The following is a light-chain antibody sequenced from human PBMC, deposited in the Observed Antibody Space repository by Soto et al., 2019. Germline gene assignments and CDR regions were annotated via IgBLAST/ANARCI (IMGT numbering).Light chain of an antibody. Sequence: DIQMTQSPSSLSASVGDTIIIICRASQSISTYLNWYQQKPGKAPKLLICSASDLQSGVPSRFSGSGSGTEFTLTISSLQPEDCAAYYCQQNYRAPLTFGPGTKVDIK. V-gene: IGKV1-39*01. CDR1: QSISTY. CDR3: QQNYRAPLT. J-gene: IGKJ3*01. CDR2: SAS.